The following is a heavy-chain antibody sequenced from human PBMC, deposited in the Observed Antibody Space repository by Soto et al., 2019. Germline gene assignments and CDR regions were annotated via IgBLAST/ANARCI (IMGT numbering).Heavy chain of an antibody. V-gene: IGHV1-3*01. Sequence: QVQLVQSGAEVKKPGASVKVSCKASGYTFTSYAMHWVRQAPGQRLEWMGWINAGNGNTKYSQKFQGRVTITRGTAASTAYMGLSSLSAQDTAVYYCARVDSIGAFGIWRQGTMVTVSS. CDR2: INAGNGNT. D-gene: IGHD2-21*01. CDR3: ARVDSIGAFGI. J-gene: IGHJ3*02. CDR1: GYTFTSYA.